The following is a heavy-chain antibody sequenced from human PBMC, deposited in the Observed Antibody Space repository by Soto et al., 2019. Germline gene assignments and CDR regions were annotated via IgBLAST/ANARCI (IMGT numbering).Heavy chain of an antibody. CDR1: GFTFSSYG. V-gene: IGHV3-30*18. J-gene: IGHJ6*02. CDR3: VKDGSSGWPYYYGMDV. Sequence: QVQLVESGGGVVQPGRSLRLSCAASGFTFSSYGMHWVRQAPGKGLEWVAVISYAGSNKYYADSLKGRFTVSRDNSKNTLYLQMSSLRAEDTAVYYCVKDGSSGWPYYYGMDVWGQGTTVTVSS. CDR2: ISYAGSNK. D-gene: IGHD6-19*01.